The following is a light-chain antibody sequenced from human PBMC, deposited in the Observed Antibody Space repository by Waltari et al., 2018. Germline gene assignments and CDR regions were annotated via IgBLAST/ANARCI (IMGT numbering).Light chain of an antibody. J-gene: IGLJ3*02. CDR2: NAN. CDR3: LVYMGSGIWV. CDR1: SGSPSSTSY. V-gene: IGLV8-61*01. Sequence: QTVVTQEPSLSVSPGGTVTLTCALSSGSPSSTSYLTWYQQTPGQPPRTLMYNANIRSSGVPDRFSGSSLGNKAALTITGAQADDESDYYCLVYMGSGIWVFGGGTKLTVL.